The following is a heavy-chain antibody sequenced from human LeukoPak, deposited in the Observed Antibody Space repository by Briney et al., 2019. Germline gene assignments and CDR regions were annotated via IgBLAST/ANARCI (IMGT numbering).Heavy chain of an antibody. CDR2: IHHSGST. Sequence: SETLSLTCSVSGDSISGYYWSWIQQPPGKTLEWIAYIHHSGSTEYNPSLRSRVTMSVDTSKNQVSLKLSSVTAADTAMYYCAREGYDSSGYYLDYWGQGTLVTVSS. D-gene: IGHD3-22*01. CDR1: GDSISGYY. J-gene: IGHJ4*02. CDR3: AREGYDSSGYYLDY. V-gene: IGHV4-59*01.